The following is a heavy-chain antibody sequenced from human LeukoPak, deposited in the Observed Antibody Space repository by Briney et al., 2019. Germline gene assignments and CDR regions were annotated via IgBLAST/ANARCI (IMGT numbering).Heavy chain of an antibody. CDR3: ASASSHRIAAGGDY. J-gene: IGHJ4*02. CDR2: INSDGSSR. D-gene: IGHD6-13*01. Sequence: VRHAPGKGLVWVSRINSDGSSRNYADSVKGRFTISRDNAKNTLYLQMNSLRAEDTAVYYCASASSHRIAAGGDYWGQGTLVTVSS. V-gene: IGHV3-74*01.